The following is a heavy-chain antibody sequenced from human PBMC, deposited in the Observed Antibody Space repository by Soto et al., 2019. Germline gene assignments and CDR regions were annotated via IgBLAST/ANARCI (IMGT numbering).Heavy chain of an antibody. Sequence: QVQLQESGPGLVTPSQTLPLTSTVSAGYIISYYWSWIRQPPGKGLEGIWYIYYSGSTNYNPSLKSRGTISVDTAKNQFSLKLSSVTAADTAVYYCASTKWQCLVGYYYYYLDVWGTGTTVTVSS. CDR3: ASTKWQCLVGYYYYYLDV. CDR1: AGYIISYY. V-gene: IGHV4-59*08. CDR2: IYYSGST. D-gene: IGHD6-19*01. J-gene: IGHJ6*03.